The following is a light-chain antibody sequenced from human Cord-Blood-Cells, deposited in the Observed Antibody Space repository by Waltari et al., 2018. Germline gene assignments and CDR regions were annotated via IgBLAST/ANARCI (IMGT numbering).Light chain of an antibody. CDR2: DAS. V-gene: IGKV3-11*01. J-gene: IGKJ4*01. CDR1: QSVSSY. Sequence: IVLTQSPATLSLSPGERATLSCRASQSVSSYLAWYQQKPGQAPRLLIHDASNRATGIPARFSGSGSGTDFTLTISSLEPEDFAVYYCQQRSNWPPLTFGGGTKVEIK. CDR3: QQRSNWPPLT.